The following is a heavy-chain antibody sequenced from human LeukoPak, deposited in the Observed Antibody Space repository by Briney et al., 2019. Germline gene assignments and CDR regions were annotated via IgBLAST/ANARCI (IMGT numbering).Heavy chain of an antibody. CDR1: GFTFTASA. D-gene: IGHD1-26*01. CDR2: IVVGRGNR. J-gene: IGHJ3*02. V-gene: IGHV1-58*01. Sequence: EASVKVSCKASGFTFTASAVQWVRQARGQRLEWIGWIVVGRGNRDYAQKLQERLTITRDMSTGTAYMELGSLRSEDTAVYYCAATSVGTTINDPFDIWGQGTMVTVSS. CDR3: AATSVGTTINDPFDI.